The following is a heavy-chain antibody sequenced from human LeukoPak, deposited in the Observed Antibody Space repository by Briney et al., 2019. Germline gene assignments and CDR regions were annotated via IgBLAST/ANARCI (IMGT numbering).Heavy chain of an antibody. CDR2: ISSSGSTI. CDR3: AELGITMIGGV. CDR1: GFTFSSYE. V-gene: IGHV3-48*03. J-gene: IGHJ6*04. Sequence: PGGSLRLSCAASGFTFSSYEKNWVRQAQGKGLGWVSYISSSGSTIYYPDSVKGRFTISRDTAKNSLYLQMTSLRAEDTAVYYCAELGITMIGGVWGKGTTVTISS. D-gene: IGHD3-10*02.